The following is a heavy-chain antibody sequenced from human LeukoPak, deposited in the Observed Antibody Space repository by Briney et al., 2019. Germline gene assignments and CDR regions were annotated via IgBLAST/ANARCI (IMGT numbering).Heavy chain of an antibody. V-gene: IGHV4-59*01. J-gene: IGHJ4*02. Sequence: SETLPLTCTVSGGSISSYYWSWIRQPPGKGLEWIGYIYYSGSTNYNPSLKSRVTISVDTSKNQFSLKLSSVTAADTAVYYCARVGAVAGVDYWGQGTLVTVSS. CDR2: IYYSGST. CDR1: GGSISSYY. D-gene: IGHD6-19*01. CDR3: ARVGAVAGVDY.